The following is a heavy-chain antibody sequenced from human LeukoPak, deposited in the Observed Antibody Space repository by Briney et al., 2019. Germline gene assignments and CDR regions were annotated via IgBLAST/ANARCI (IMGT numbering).Heavy chain of an antibody. D-gene: IGHD5-24*01. Sequence: SETLSLTCTVSGGSISSSSYYWGWIRQPPGKGLEWIGSIYYSGSTYYNPSLKSRVTISVDTSKNQFSLKLSSVTAADTAVYYCARHDGYNPYLDYWGQGTLVTVSS. V-gene: IGHV4-39*01. CDR2: IYYSGST. CDR3: ARHDGYNPYLDY. CDR1: GGSISSSSYY. J-gene: IGHJ4*02.